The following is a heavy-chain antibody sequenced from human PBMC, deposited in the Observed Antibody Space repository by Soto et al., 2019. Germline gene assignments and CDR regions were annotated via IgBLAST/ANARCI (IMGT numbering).Heavy chain of an antibody. D-gene: IGHD2-8*01. J-gene: IGHJ4*02. Sequence: QVQLQESGPGLVKPSDTLSLICAVSGNSITSNNWWGWIRQSPGKGLEWIGYIYFSGKTHYNPSLNSQVTMSVDTSKNQFSLRLSSVTAVDTAVYFCVRKPDGYYPFDHWGQGTLVTVSS. CDR2: IYFSGKT. CDR3: VRKPDGYYPFDH. CDR1: GNSITSNNW. V-gene: IGHV4-28*01.